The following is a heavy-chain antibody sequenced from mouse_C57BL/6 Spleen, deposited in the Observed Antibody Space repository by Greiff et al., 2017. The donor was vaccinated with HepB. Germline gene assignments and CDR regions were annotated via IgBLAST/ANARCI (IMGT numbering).Heavy chain of an antibody. CDR2: IYPGGGYT. V-gene: IGHV1-63*01. CDR3: ARSGWDGYFDY. D-gene: IGHD4-1*01. J-gene: IGHJ2*01. CDR1: GYTFTNYW. Sequence: QVQLQQSGAELVRPGPSVKMSCKASGYTFTNYWIGWAKQRPGHGLEWIGDIYPGGGYTNYNEKFKGKATLTEDKSSSTAYMQLSSLTSEDSAIYYCARSGWDGYFDYWGQGTTLTVSS.